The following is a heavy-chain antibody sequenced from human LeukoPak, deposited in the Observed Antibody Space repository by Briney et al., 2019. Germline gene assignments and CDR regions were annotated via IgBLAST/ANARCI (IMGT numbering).Heavy chain of an antibody. D-gene: IGHD6-19*01. CDR1: GYTFTSYA. CDR3: ARGTSYSSGWPFDY. CDR2: IIPIFGTA. J-gene: IGHJ4*02. Sequence: ASVKVSCKASGYTFTSYAISWVRQAPGQGLEWMGGIIPIFGTANYAQKFQGRVTITADESTSTAYMELSSLRSEDTAVYYCARGTSYSSGWPFDYWGQGTLVTVSS. V-gene: IGHV1-69*13.